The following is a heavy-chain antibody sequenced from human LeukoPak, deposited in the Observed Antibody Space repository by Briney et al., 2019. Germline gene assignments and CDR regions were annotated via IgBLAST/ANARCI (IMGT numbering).Heavy chain of an antibody. D-gene: IGHD3-10*01. CDR1: GGSISSYY. V-gene: IGHV4-59*01. CDR3: ARASPSLYYHFDY. Sequence: SETLSLTCTVSGGSISSYYWSWIRQPPGKGLEWIGYIYYSGSTNYNPSLKSRVTISVDTSKNQFSLKLSSVTAADTAVYYCARASPSLYYHFDYWGQGTLVTVSS. J-gene: IGHJ4*02. CDR2: IYYSGST.